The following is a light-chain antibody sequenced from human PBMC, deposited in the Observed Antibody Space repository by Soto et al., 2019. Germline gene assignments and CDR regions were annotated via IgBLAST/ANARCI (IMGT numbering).Light chain of an antibody. Sequence: PGESATLSCRASQTVSITYLTWYQQKPGQAPSLLIFGASKRSTGIPDRFSGSGSGRDFTLTISGLEPEDFAVYHCQQYGSSPLISFGQGTRLEIK. CDR3: QQYGSSPLIS. CDR2: GAS. J-gene: IGKJ5*01. V-gene: IGKV3-20*01. CDR1: QTVSITY.